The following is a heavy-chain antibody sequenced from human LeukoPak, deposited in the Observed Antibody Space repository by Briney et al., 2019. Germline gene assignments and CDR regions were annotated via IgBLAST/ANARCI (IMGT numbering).Heavy chain of an antibody. D-gene: IGHD3-3*01. CDR2: ISSSSSYI. CDR3: ARGGDFWSGYHDY. V-gene: IGHV3-21*01. CDR1: GFTFSSYS. J-gene: IGHJ4*02. Sequence: GGSLRLSCAASGFTFSSYSMNWVRQAPGKGLEWVSSISSSSSYIYYADSVKGRFTISRDNAKNSLYLQMNSLRAEDTAVYYCARGGDFWSGYHDYWGQGTLVTVSS.